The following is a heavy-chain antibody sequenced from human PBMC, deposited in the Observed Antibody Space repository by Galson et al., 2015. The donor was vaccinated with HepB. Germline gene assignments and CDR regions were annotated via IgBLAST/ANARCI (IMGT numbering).Heavy chain of an antibody. V-gene: IGHV3-64D*06. D-gene: IGHD3-22*01. CDR1: GFTFSSYV. CDR2: ISSNGGST. CDR3: VRGEYYYDSSGRGDYFDY. J-gene: IGHJ4*02. Sequence: SLRLSCAASGFTFSSYVMHWVRQAPGKGLEYVSAISSNGGSTYYADSVKGRFTISRDNSKNTLYLQMSSLRAEDTAVYYCVRGEYYYDSSGRGDYFDYWGQGTLVTVSS.